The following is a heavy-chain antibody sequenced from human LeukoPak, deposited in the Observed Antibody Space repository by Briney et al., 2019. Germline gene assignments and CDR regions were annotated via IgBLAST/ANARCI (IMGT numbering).Heavy chain of an antibody. V-gene: IGHV1-18*01. CDR1: GGTFSSYA. Sequence: ASVKVSCKASGGTFSSYAISWVRQAPGQGLEWMGWISAYNANTNFAQNLQGRVTMTTDTSTSTAYMELRSLRSDDTAVYYFARVQVSSGWFIFDYWGQGTLVTVSS. D-gene: IGHD6-19*01. J-gene: IGHJ4*02. CDR3: ARVQVSSGWFIFDY. CDR2: ISAYNANT.